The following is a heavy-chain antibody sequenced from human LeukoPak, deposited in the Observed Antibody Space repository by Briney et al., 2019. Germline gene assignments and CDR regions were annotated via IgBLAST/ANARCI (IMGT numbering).Heavy chain of an antibody. CDR1: GFTFSSYE. CDR2: ISSSGSTI. V-gene: IGHV3-48*03. Sequence: PGGSLRLSCAASGFTFSSYEMNWVRQAPGKGLEWVSYISSSGSTIYYADSVKGRFTISRDNAKNSLYLQKNSLRAEDTAVYYCARDLYQQLVYDYWGQGTLVTVSS. CDR3: ARDLYQQLVYDY. D-gene: IGHD6-6*01. J-gene: IGHJ4*02.